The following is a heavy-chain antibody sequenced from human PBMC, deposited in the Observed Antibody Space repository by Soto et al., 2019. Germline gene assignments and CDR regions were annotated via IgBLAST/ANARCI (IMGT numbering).Heavy chain of an antibody. V-gene: IGHV3-30*18. CDR3: AKDSGSYSLSRFDI. D-gene: IGHD1-26*01. CDR2: IAYDGSNK. CDR1: GFTFSSYG. J-gene: IGHJ3*02. Sequence: QVQLVESGGGVGQPGRSLRLSRAASGFTFSSYGLHWVRQAPGKGLEWGAGIAYDGSNKYYADSVKGRFTISRDNSKNTLYLQMNSLRAEDTAVYYCAKDSGSYSLSRFDIGGQGTMVTVSS.